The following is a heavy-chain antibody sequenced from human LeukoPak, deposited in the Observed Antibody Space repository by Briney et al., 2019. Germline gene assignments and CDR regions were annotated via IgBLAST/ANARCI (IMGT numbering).Heavy chain of an antibody. Sequence: ASVKVSCKAFGYTFTSYGISWVRQAPGQGPEWMGWISAYNGNTNYAQKLQGRVTMTTDTSTSTAYMELRSLRSDDTAVYYCARGLWWEPQPYCFDYWGQGTLVTVSS. CDR1: GYTFTSYG. CDR2: ISAYNGNT. J-gene: IGHJ4*02. V-gene: IGHV1-18*01. D-gene: IGHD2-21*01. CDR3: ARGLWWEPQPYCFDY.